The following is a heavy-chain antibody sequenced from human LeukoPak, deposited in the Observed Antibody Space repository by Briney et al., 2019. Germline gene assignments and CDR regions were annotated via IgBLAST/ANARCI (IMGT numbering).Heavy chain of an antibody. Sequence: GGSLRLSCAASGFTFSSDAMSWVRQAPGKGLGWVSAISGSGGSTYYADSVKGRFTISRDNSKNTLYLQMNSLRAEDTAVYYCAKDQGGSYPYYFGYWGQGTLVTVSS. J-gene: IGHJ4*02. D-gene: IGHD1-26*01. CDR3: AKDQGGSYPYYFGY. V-gene: IGHV3-23*01. CDR2: ISGSGGST. CDR1: GFTFSSDA.